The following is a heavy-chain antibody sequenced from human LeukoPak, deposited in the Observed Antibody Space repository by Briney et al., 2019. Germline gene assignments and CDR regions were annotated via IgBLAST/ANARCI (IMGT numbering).Heavy chain of an antibody. V-gene: IGHV4-59*01. Sequence: SETLSLTCTLPGGSISTYYWSWIRQPPGKGLEWIGYIYHSGSTNYNPSLKSRVTISVDTSKNQFSLKLSSVTAADTAVYYYARGGGYASPIGYWGQGALVTVSS. CDR1: GGSISTYY. J-gene: IGHJ4*02. CDR3: ARGGGYASPIGY. D-gene: IGHD5-12*01. CDR2: IYHSGST.